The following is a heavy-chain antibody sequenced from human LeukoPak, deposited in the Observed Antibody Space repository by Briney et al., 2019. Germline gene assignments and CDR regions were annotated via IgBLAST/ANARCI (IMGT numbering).Heavy chain of an antibody. D-gene: IGHD7-27*01. J-gene: IGHJ4*02. CDR1: GFTFSTYS. V-gene: IGHV3-48*01. Sequence: GGSLRLSCAASGFTFSTYSMNWVRQAPGKGLEWVSYISSTSSTIYYADSVNGRFTISRDNAKTSLYLQMNSLRAEDTAVYYCARAGSLVLPNWGRGRLDCWGQGTLLTVSS. CDR3: ARAGSLVLPNWGRGRLDC. CDR2: ISSTSSTI.